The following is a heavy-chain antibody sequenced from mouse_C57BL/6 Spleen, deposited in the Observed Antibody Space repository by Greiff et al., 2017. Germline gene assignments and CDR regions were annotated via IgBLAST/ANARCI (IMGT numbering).Heavy chain of an antibody. Sequence: QVQLQQSGAELVKPGASVKLSCTASGYTFTEYTIHWVKQRSGQGLEWIGWFYPGSGSINYNEKLKDKATLTADKSTSTVYMEISRLTSEASAVYCCARHKYDYDYAMDYWGQGTSVTVSS. J-gene: IGHJ4*01. CDR1: GYTFTEYT. V-gene: IGHV1-62-2*01. D-gene: IGHD2-4*01. CDR2: FYPGSGSI. CDR3: ARHKYDYDYAMDY.